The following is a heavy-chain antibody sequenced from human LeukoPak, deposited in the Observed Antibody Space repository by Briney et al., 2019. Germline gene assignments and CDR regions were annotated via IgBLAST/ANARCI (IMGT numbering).Heavy chain of an antibody. CDR3: ARDHQVTYYGMDV. J-gene: IGHJ6*02. CDR2: ISWNSVSI. Sequence: GGSLRLSCAASGFTLDDYVMHWVRQAPGKGLEWVSGISWNSVSIGYADSVKGRFTISRDNAKNSLYLQMNSLRAEDMAVYYCARDHQVTYYGMDVWGQGTTVTVSS. V-gene: IGHV3-9*03. D-gene: IGHD2-21*02. CDR1: GFTLDDYV.